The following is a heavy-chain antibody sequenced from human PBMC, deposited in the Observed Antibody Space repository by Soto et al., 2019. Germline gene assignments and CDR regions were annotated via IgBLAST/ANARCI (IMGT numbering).Heavy chain of an antibody. J-gene: IGHJ4*02. V-gene: IGHV3-23*01. Sequence: EVQLLESGGGLVQPGGSLRLSCVVSGLTFSTYGLSWVRQAPGKGLEWVSAISGSGDIIYYADSVKGRFTISRDNSKNMLYLQMNSLRAEDTAIYYCAKNHWIMATTFFDYWGQGILVTVSS. CDR3: AKNHWIMATTFFDY. D-gene: IGHD5-12*01. CDR2: ISGSGDII. CDR1: GLTFSTYG.